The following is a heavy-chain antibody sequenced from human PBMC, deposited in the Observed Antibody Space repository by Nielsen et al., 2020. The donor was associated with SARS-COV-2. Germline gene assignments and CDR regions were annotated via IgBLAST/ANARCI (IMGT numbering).Heavy chain of an antibody. J-gene: IGHJ4*02. CDR1: GFTFSNFH. CDR2: ISYDGSNE. CDR3: TKGAQLGDY. V-gene: IGHV3-30-3*01. Sequence: GESLKISCAASGFTFSNFHMHWVRQAPGKGLEWMAIISYDGSNEHYADSVKGRFTISTDLSNNTLYLQMNSLRVEDTAIYYCTKGAQLGDYWGQGTLVTVSS. D-gene: IGHD6-13*01.